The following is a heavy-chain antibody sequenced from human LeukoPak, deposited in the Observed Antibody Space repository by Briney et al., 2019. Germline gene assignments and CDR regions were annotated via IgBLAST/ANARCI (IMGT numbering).Heavy chain of an antibody. CDR3: AKGSVLRFLSYYGMDV. D-gene: IGHD3-3*01. CDR1: GFTFSSYI. CDR2: ISSSSSTI. V-gene: IGHV3-48*01. J-gene: IGHJ6*02. Sequence: GGSLRLSCAASGFTFSSYIMNWVRQAPGKGLEWVSYISSSSSTIYYADSVKGRFTISRDNSKNTLYLQMNSLRAEDTAVYYCAKGSVLRFLSYYGMDVWGQGTTVTVSS.